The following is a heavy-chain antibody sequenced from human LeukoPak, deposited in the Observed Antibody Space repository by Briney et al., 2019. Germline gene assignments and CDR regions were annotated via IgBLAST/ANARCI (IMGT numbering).Heavy chain of an antibody. Sequence: GGSLRLSCAASGFTFSSYGMHWVRQAPGKGLEWVAFIRYDGSNKYYADSVKGRFTISRGNSKNTLYLQMNSLRAEDTAVYYCAKSQDQLLVYYFDYWGQGTLVTVSS. CDR2: IRYDGSNK. CDR1: GFTFSSYG. CDR3: AKSQDQLLVYYFDY. D-gene: IGHD2-2*01. V-gene: IGHV3-30*02. J-gene: IGHJ4*02.